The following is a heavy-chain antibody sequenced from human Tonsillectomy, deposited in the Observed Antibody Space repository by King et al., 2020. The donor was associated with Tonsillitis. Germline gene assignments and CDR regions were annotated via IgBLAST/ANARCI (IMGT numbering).Heavy chain of an antibody. CDR3: STKGY. CDR2: IKSITDGGTI. J-gene: IGHJ4*02. Sequence: QLVQSGGGLVKPGGSLRLSCAASGFTFSNAWMNWVRQAPGKGLEWVARIKSITDGGTIDYAAPVKGRFTVSRDDSKNTLYLQMNSLKTEDTAVYYCSTKGYWGQGTLVTVSS. V-gene: IGHV3-15*01. CDR1: GFTFSNAW.